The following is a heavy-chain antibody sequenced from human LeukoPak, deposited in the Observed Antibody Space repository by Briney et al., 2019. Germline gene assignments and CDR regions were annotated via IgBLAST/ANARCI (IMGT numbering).Heavy chain of an antibody. D-gene: IGHD1-26*01. CDR3: ARTRRELLRREWFDP. Sequence: GGSLRLSCAASGFTFSSYGMTWVCQAPGKGLEWVSYISSSSSTIYYADSVKGRFTISRDNAKNSLYLQLNSLRAEDTAVYYCARTRRELLRREWFDPWGQGTLVTVSS. J-gene: IGHJ5*02. CDR2: ISSSSSTI. CDR1: GFTFSSYG. V-gene: IGHV3-48*01.